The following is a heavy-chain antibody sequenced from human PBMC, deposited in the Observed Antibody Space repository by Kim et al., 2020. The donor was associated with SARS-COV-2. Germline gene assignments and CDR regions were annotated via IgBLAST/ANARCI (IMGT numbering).Heavy chain of an antibody. V-gene: IGHV3-30*18. Sequence: GGSLRLSCAASGFTFSSYGMHWVRQAPGKGLEWVAVISYDGSNKYYADSVKGRFTISRDNSKNTLYLQMNSLRAEDTAVYYCAKDFGYCSGGSCYTRDYWGQGTLVTVSS. CDR1: GFTFSSYG. D-gene: IGHD2-15*01. CDR3: AKDFGYCSGGSCYTRDY. J-gene: IGHJ4*02. CDR2: ISYDGSNK.